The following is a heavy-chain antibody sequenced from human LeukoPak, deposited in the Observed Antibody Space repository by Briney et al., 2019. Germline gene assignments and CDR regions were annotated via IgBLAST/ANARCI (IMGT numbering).Heavy chain of an antibody. Sequence: GGSLRLSCAASGFTFSTAGMNWVRQAPGKGLEWVSVISGSGGTTFYADSVKGRFTISRDNSKGTLYLQMSGLRAEDTAVYYCAKDLRSGSSYWGQGTLVTVSS. V-gene: IGHV3-23*01. CDR1: GFTFSTAG. CDR3: AKDLRSGSSY. CDR2: ISGSGGTT. D-gene: IGHD5/OR15-5a*01. J-gene: IGHJ4*02.